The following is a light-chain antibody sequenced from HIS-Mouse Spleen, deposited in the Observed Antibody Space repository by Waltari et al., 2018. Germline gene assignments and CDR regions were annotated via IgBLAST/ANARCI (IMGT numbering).Light chain of an antibody. J-gene: IGLJ2*01. V-gene: IGLV3-25*02. CDR1: ALPKQY. CDR2: KDS. Sequence: SYELTQPPSVSVSPGQTARTTCSGDALPKQYAYWYQQKPGQAPLLVIYKDSERPSGIPERFSGSSSGTTVALTISGVQAEEKADYYCQSADSSGTYVVFGGGTKLTVL. CDR3: QSADSSGTYVV.